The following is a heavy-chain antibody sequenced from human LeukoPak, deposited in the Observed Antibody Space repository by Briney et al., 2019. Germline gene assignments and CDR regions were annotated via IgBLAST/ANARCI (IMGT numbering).Heavy chain of an antibody. CDR3: ARGTMTTVTYYFDY. CDR1: GGSFSGYY. Sequence: SETLSLTCAVYGGSFSGYYWSWIRQPPGKGLEWIGEINHSGSTNYNPSLKSRVTISVDTSKNQFSLKLSSVTAADTAVYYCARGTMTTVTYYFDYWGQGTLVTVSP. CDR2: INHSGST. D-gene: IGHD4-17*01. V-gene: IGHV4-34*01. J-gene: IGHJ4*02.